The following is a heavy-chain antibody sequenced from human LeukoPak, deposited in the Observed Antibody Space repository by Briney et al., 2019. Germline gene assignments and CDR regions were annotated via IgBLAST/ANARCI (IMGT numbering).Heavy chain of an antibody. CDR3: AKHYYGSGSQKYYFDY. J-gene: IGHJ4*02. CDR2: VRNDGSDK. CDR1: GFIFSDYG. Sequence: GGSLRLSCAASGFIFSDYGMHWVRQAPGKGLEWVTLVRNDGSDKYYADSVKGRFTISRDNSKNTLYLQMNSLRPEDTAVYYCAKHYYGSGSQKYYFDYWGQGTLVTVS. D-gene: IGHD3-10*01. V-gene: IGHV3-30*02.